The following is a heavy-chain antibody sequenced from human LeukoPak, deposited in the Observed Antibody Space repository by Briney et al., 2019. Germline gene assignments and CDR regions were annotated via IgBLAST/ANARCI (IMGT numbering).Heavy chain of an antibody. D-gene: IGHD4-23*01. CDR3: AKGHDYGGNSVDY. J-gene: IGHJ4*02. Sequence: GGSLRLSCAASGFTFSSYGMHWVRQAPGKGLEWVAVISYDGSNKYYADSEKGRFTISRDNSKNTLYLQMNSLRAEDTAVYYCAKGHDYGGNSVDYWGQGTLVTVSS. CDR2: ISYDGSNK. V-gene: IGHV3-30*18. CDR1: GFTFSSYG.